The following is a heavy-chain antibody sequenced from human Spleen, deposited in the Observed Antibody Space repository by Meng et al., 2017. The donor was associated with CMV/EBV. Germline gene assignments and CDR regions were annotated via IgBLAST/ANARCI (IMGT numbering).Heavy chain of an antibody. V-gene: IGHV4-4*02. CDR3: ARKNNWFDP. J-gene: IGHJ5*02. CDR1: GGTISSRNC. CDR2: IYQSGGT. Sequence: LTCAVSGGTISSRNCGRWVRKNPGKGLEWIGDIYQSGGTNDNPSLKSRVTISVDKSKNQFSLKLSSVTAADTAVYYCARKNNWFDPWGQGTLVTVSS.